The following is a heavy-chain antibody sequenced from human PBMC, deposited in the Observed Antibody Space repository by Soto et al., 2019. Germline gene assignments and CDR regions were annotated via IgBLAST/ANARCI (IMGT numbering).Heavy chain of an antibody. V-gene: IGHV4-59*01. CDR3: AAGEASSRNLAPYYLDF. CDR1: GGSMRSYF. CDR2: IHYSGATSFFP. J-gene: IGHJ4*02. D-gene: IGHD6-13*01. Sequence: PSETLSLTCTVSGGSMRSYFWTWIRHPPGKGLEWIGYIHYSGATSFFPSYNPSLRGRVTISDDTSKNQFSLKLLSVTTADTAVYFCAAGEASSRNLAPYYLDFWGQGTLVTVSS.